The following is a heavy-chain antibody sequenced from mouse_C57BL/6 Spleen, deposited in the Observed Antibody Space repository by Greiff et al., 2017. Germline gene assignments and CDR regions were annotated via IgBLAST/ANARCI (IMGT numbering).Heavy chain of an antibody. V-gene: IGHV5-4*03. CDR3: ARVYDYDGTMAMDY. D-gene: IGHD2-4*01. J-gene: IGHJ4*01. CDR1: GFTFSSYA. CDR2: ISDGGSYT. Sequence: EVKLQESGGGLVKPGGSLKLSCAASGFTFSSYAMSWVRQTPEKRLEWVATISDGGSYTYYPDNVKGRFTISRDNAKNNLYLQMSHLKSEDTAMYYCARVYDYDGTMAMDYWGQGTSVTVSS.